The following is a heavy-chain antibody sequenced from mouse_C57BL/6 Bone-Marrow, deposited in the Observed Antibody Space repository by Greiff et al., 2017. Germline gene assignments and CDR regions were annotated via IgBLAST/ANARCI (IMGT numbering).Heavy chain of an antibody. CDR3: AEGELTTMIRNIDD. CDR2: INPNNGDT. CDR1: GYTFTDYY. D-gene: IGHD2-4*01. V-gene: IGHV1-26*01. Sequence: EVKLQQSGPELVKPGASVKISCKASGYTFTDYYMNWVKQSHGKSLEWIGEINPNNGDTSYNQKFKGKATLTVDKSSSTAYMELRSLTSDDSAVYYWAEGELTTMIRNIDDWGAGTTVTVSS. J-gene: IGHJ1*01.